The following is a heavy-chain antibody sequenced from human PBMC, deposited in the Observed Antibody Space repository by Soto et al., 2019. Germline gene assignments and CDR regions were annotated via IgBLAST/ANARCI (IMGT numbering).Heavy chain of an antibody. J-gene: IGHJ4*02. CDR1: GGSISNFH. CDR3: VRWVGHFDF. CDR2: VYYTGST. Sequence: QVQLQESGPGLVKPSETLSLTCSVSGGSISNFHCSWIRQPPGKGLEWIGYVYYTGSTNYNPSFKSRVTISVDTSKNQFSLKLTSVTAADTAVYYCVRWVGHFDFWGQGTLVTVSS. D-gene: IGHD1-26*01. V-gene: IGHV4-59*03.